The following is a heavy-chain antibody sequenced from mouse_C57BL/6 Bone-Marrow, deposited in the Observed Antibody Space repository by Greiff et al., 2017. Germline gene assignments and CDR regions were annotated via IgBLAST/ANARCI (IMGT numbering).Heavy chain of an antibody. CDR3: ARTPWLRLDY. CDR2: IDPSDSYT. V-gene: IGHV1-69*01. D-gene: IGHD2-2*01. Sequence: VQLQQPGAELVMPGASVKLSCKASGYTFTSYWMHWVKQRPGQGLEWIGEIDPSDSYTNYNQKFKGKSTLTVDKSSSTAYMQLSSLTSEDSAVYYCARTPWLRLDYWGQGNTRTVAS. J-gene: IGHJ2*01. CDR1: GYTFTSYW.